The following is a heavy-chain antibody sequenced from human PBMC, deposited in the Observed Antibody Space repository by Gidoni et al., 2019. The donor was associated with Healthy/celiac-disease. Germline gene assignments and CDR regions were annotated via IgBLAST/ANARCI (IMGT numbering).Heavy chain of an antibody. J-gene: IGHJ1*01. CDR3: ARASGYYQSAEYFQH. D-gene: IGHD3-22*01. V-gene: IGHV1-46*01. CDR2: INPSGGST. CDR1: GYTFTSYY. Sequence: QVQLVQSGAEVKKPGASVKVSCKASGYTFTSYYMHWVRQAPGQWLEWMGIINPSGGSTSYSQKFQGRVTMTSDTSTSTVYMELSSLRSEDTAVYYCARASGYYQSAEYFQHWGQGTLVTVSS.